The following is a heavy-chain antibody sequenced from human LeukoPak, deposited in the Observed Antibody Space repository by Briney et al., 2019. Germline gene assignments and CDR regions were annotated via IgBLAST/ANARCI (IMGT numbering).Heavy chain of an antibody. D-gene: IGHD6-13*01. V-gene: IGHV4-59*01. CDR3: ARVRGSSWSHFDY. CDR1: GASISSYY. Sequence: PAETLSLTCTVSGASISSYYWSWIRQPPGKGLEWFGYIYYSGHTNYNPSLKSRVTISIDTSKNQLSLKLSSVTAADTAVYYCARVRGSSWSHFDYWGQGILVTVSS. CDR2: IYYSGHT. J-gene: IGHJ4*02.